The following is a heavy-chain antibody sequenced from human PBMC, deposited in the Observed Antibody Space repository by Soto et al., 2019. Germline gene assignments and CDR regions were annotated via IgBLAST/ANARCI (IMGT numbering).Heavy chain of an antibody. V-gene: IGHV4-34*01. J-gene: IGHJ4*02. D-gene: IGHD6-13*01. Sequence: PSETLSLTCAVYGGSFSGYYWSWIRQPPGKGLEWIGEVNHSGGTNYNPSLKSRVTISVDTSKNQFSLKLSSVTAADTAVYYCASAGGIAAAGYFDYWGQGTLVTVSS. CDR1: GGSFSGYY. CDR2: VNHSGGT. CDR3: ASAGGIAAAGYFDY.